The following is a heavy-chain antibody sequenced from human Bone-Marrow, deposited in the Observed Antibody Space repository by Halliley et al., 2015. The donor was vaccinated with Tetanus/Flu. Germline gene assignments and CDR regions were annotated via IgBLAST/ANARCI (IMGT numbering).Heavy chain of an antibody. V-gene: IGHV1-69*04. J-gene: IGHJ1*01. CDR3: AKERGTAGPNPNFLVQ. D-gene: IGHD6-13*01. Sequence: IVPILNLTNYAQKFQGRVTITADKSTNTAYMELSSLTSEDTAVYFCAKERGTAGPNPNFLVQWGQGALVTVSS. CDR2: IVPILNLT.